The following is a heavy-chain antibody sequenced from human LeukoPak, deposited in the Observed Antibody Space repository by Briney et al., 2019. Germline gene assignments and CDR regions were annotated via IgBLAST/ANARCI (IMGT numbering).Heavy chain of an antibody. CDR3: ARSPPSYSPMCLDY. V-gene: IGHV3-30*01. CDR2: ISYDGSNK. J-gene: IGHJ4*02. CDR1: GFTFSSYA. Sequence: PGRSLRLSCAASGFTFSSYAMHWGRQAPGKGLEWVAVISYDGSNKYYADSVKGRFTISRDNSKNTLYLQMNSLRAEDTAVYYCARSPPSYSPMCLDYWGQGTLVTVSS. D-gene: IGHD5-18*01.